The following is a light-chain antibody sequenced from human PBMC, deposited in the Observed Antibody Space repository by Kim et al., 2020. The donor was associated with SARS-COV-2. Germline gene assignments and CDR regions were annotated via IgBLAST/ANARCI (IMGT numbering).Light chain of an antibody. Sequence: EIVLTQSPGTLSLSPGEGATLSCRASQSVSSNLAWYQQKPGQAPRLLIYGASTRATGIPARFSGSGSGTEFTLTIRSLQSEDFAVYSCQHYNNWPLTFGGGTKVDIK. J-gene: IGKJ4*01. CDR1: QSVSSN. CDR2: GAS. V-gene: IGKV3-15*01. CDR3: QHYNNWPLT.